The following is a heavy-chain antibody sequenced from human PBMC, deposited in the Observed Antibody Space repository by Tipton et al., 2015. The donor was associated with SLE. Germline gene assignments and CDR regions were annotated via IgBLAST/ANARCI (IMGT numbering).Heavy chain of an antibody. J-gene: IGHJ3*02. CDR2: IIHTGST. D-gene: IGHD3-10*01. Sequence: TLSLTCAVYGGSFSGYYWSWIRQPPGKGLEWIGEIIHTGSTNYNPSLKSRVTISVDRSKSQFSLKLSSVTAADTAVYYCAGDSGEIAFDIWGQGTMVTVSS. V-gene: IGHV4-34*12. CDR3: AGDSGEIAFDI. CDR1: GGSFSGYY.